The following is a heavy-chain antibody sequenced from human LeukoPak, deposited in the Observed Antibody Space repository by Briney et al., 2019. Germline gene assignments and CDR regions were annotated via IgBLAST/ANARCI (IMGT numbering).Heavy chain of an antibody. CDR2: ISSSSSTI. CDR3: ARGGKYYDILTGSYAPAYFDY. Sequence: PGGSLRLSCAASGFTFSSYSMNWVRQAPGKGLEWVSYISSSSSTIYYADSVKGRFTISRDNAKNSLYLQMNSLRAEDTAVYYCARGGKYYDILTGSYAPAYFDYWGQGTLVTVSS. CDR1: GFTFSSYS. V-gene: IGHV3-48*04. D-gene: IGHD3-9*01. J-gene: IGHJ4*02.